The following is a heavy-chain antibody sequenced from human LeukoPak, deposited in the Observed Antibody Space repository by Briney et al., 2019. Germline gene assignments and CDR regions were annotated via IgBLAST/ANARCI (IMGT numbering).Heavy chain of an antibody. CDR2: VGAGGTFT. V-gene: IGHV3-23*01. CDR1: AFXFNSYA. CDR3: AKDLDYTTYGYYFDY. J-gene: IGHJ4*02. D-gene: IGHD4-11*01. Sequence: GWSLTLSYPASAFXFNSYAIKWLGQAPAKGLKWVSGVGAGGTFTYYADSLKGRFTISRHNSRNTVYLQMNSLRADDTAVYYCAKDLDYTTYGYYFDYWGQGTLVTVSS.